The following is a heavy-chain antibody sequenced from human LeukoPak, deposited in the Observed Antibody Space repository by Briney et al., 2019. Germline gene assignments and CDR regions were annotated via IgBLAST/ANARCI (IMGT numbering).Heavy chain of an antibody. CDR2: ITPSGTST. Sequence: GGSLRLSCAASGLTFSDFYMSWIRQAPGKGLEWVSYITPSGTSTYYADSVKGRFTISRDNAKNSLDLQMNSLRAEDTAVYYCARVHYGLGVWGQGTTVTVSS. V-gene: IGHV3-11*01. CDR1: GLTFSDFY. CDR3: ARVHYGLGV. J-gene: IGHJ6*02.